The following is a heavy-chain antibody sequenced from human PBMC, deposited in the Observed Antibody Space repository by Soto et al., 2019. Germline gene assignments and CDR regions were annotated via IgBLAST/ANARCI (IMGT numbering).Heavy chain of an antibody. D-gene: IGHD5-18*01. CDR1: GVAIRSNNL. Sequence: LSLTCAVSGVAIRSNNLWSWVRQPPGKVLEWIAEIYHAGYTRYNPSLKSRVSISMDNSRNQFSLRFTSVTPADTAVYYCAGQSGFSQNYWGQGALVTVSS. J-gene: IGHJ4*02. CDR2: IYHAGYT. CDR3: AGQSGFSQNY. V-gene: IGHV4-4*02.